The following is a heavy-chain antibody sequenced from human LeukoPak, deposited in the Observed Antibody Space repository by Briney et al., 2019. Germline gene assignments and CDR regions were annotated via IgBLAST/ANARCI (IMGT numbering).Heavy chain of an antibody. CDR3: ARHMVRGVHAFDI. V-gene: IGHV4-59*01. CDR2: IYYSGST. D-gene: IGHD3-10*01. CDR1: GGSISSYY. Sequence: SETLSLTCTVSGGSISSYYWSWIRQPPGKGLEWIGYIYYSGSTNYNPSLKSRVTISVDTSKNQFSLKLSSVTAADTAVYYCARHMVRGVHAFDIWGQGTMVAVSS. J-gene: IGHJ3*02.